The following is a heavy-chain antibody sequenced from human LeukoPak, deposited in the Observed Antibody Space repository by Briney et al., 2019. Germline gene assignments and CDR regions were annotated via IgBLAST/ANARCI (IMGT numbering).Heavy chain of an antibody. CDR1: GGSLRGYY. Sequence: SETLSLTCAVYGGSLRGYYWSWLRQPPGKGVVWIGEINHSGSTNYNPSLKSRVTISVDTSKDQFSLKLSSVTAADTAVYYCARGLYCTNGVCHGGGFDYWGQGTLVTVSS. J-gene: IGHJ4*02. V-gene: IGHV4-34*01. CDR2: INHSGST. CDR3: ARGLYCTNGVCHGGGFDY. D-gene: IGHD2-8*01.